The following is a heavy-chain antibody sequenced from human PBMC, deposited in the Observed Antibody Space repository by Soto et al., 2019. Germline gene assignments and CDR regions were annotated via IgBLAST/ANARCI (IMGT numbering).Heavy chain of an antibody. CDR3: ARDRLDIMITFGGVIRTNAFDI. D-gene: IGHD3-16*02. Sequence: GGSLRLSCAASGFTFSSYAMHWVRQAPGKGLEYVSAISSNGGSTYYANSVKGRSTISRDNSKNTLYLQMGSLRAEDMAVYYCARDRLDIMITFGGVIRTNAFDIWGQGTMVTVSS. V-gene: IGHV3-64*01. CDR1: GFTFSSYA. CDR2: ISSNGGST. J-gene: IGHJ3*02.